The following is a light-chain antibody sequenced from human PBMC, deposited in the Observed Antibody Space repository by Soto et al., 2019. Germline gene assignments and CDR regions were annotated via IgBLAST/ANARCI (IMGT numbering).Light chain of an antibody. CDR3: QPRSNWPPT. CDR1: QSVSSS. Sequence: EIVLTQSPATLSLSPGERATLSCRASQSVSSSLAWYQQKPGQAPRLLMYDASNRATGIPARLSGSGSGTDFTLTISSLEPEDFALYYCQPRSNWPPTFGQGTKVEIK. V-gene: IGKV3-11*01. J-gene: IGKJ1*01. CDR2: DAS.